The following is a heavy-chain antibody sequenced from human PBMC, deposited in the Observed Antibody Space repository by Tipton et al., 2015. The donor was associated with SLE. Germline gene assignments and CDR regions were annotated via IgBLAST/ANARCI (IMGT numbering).Heavy chain of an antibody. J-gene: IGHJ3*02. CDR3: ATRFQTGDLGDAFDI. V-gene: IGHV4-39*07. CDR1: GGSISSSSYY. Sequence: TLSLTCTVSGGSISSSSYYWGWIRQPPGKGLEWIGSIYYSGSTYYNPSLKSRVTISVDTSKNQFSLKLSSVTAADTAVYYCATRFQTGDLGDAFDIWGQGTMVTASS. CDR2: IYYSGST. D-gene: IGHD7-27*01.